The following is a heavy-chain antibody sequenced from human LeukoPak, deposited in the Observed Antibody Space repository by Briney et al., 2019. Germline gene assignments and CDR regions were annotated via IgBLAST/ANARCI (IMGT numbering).Heavy chain of an antibody. V-gene: IGHV4-30-4*01. CDR2: IYYSGST. CDR1: GGSISSGDYY. J-gene: IGHJ4*02. D-gene: IGHD5-18*01. CDR3: ARVDTATLDY. Sequence: SETLSLTCTVSGGSISSGDYYWSWIRQPSGKGLEWIGYIYYSGSTYYNPSLKSRVTISVDTSKNQFSLKLSSVTAADTAVYYCARVDTATLDYWGQGTLVTVSS.